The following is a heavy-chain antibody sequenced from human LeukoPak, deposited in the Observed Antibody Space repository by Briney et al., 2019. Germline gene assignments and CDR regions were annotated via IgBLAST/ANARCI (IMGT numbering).Heavy chain of an antibody. J-gene: IGHJ4*02. CDR3: ARSSIAAPNGFDY. CDR1: GGSISSYY. Sequence: SETLSLTCTVSGGSISSYYWSWIRQPPGKGLEWIGYIYYSGSTNYNPSLKSRVTISVDTSKNQFSLKLSSVTAADTAVYYCARSSIAAPNGFDYWGQGTLVTVSS. CDR2: IYYSGST. V-gene: IGHV4-59*01. D-gene: IGHD6-6*01.